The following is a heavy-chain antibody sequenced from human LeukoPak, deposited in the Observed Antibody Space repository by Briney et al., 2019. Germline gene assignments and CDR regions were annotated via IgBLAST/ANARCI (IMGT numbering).Heavy chain of an antibody. Sequence: PSETLSLTCAVYGRSFSGYYWSWLRQPPGKGREWIGEINHSGSTNYNPSLKSRVTISVDTSKSQFSLRLRSVTAADTAVYYCASLRRRGGAFDLWGQGTVVTVSS. CDR1: GRSFSGYY. CDR3: ASLRRRGGAFDL. D-gene: IGHD5-24*01. V-gene: IGHV4-34*01. CDR2: INHSGST. J-gene: IGHJ3*01.